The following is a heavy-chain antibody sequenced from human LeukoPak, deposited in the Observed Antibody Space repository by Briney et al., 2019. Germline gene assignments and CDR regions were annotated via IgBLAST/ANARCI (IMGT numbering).Heavy chain of an antibody. CDR1: GGSISSYY. V-gene: IGHV4-59*01. CDR3: ARIYDSSGHDAFDI. J-gene: IGHJ3*02. CDR2: IYYSGST. D-gene: IGHD3-22*01. Sequence: SETLSLTCTVSGGSISSYYWSWLRQPPGKGLEWIGYIYYSGSTNYNPSLKSRATISVDTSKNQFSLKLSSVTAADTAVYYCARIYDSSGHDAFDIWGQGTMVTVSS.